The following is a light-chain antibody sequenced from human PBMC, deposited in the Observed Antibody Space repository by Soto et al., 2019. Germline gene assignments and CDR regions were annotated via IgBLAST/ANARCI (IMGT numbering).Light chain of an antibody. CDR3: QKYNSAPRT. CDR2: GAS. Sequence: EIVMTQSPATLSVSPGERATLSCRASQSVSSNLAWYQQKPGQAPRLLIYGASTRATGIPARFSGSGSGTDFTLTISSLQPEDVATYYCQKYNSAPRTFGQGTKVDI. CDR1: QSVSSN. J-gene: IGKJ1*01. V-gene: IGKV3-15*01.